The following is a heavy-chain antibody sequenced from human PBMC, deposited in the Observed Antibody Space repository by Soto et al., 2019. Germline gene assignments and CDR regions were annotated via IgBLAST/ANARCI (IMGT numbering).Heavy chain of an antibody. Sequence: SETLSLTCTVSGGSISTSDYYWGWIRQPPGKGLEWIGSIYYSGSTYYNPSLKSRVTMSEDTSKNQFSLKLSSVTAADTAVYYCARGYYYDSPFFFYAFDIWGQGTMVTVSS. CDR2: IYYSGST. CDR3: ARGYYYDSPFFFYAFDI. V-gene: IGHV4-39*07. J-gene: IGHJ3*02. CDR1: GGSISTSDYY. D-gene: IGHD3-22*01.